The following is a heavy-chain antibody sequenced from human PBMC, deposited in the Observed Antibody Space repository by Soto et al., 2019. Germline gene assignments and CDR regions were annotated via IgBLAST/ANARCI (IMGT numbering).Heavy chain of an antibody. CDR1: GFTISSYA. CDR3: ARVHSSSWYVLDD. J-gene: IGHJ4*02. CDR2: ISYDGSNK. V-gene: IGHV3-30-3*01. Sequence: QVQLVESGGGVVQPGRSLRLSCAASGFTISSYAMHWVRQAPGKGLEWVAVISYDGSNKYYADSVKGRFTISRDNSKNTLYLQMNSLRAEDKAGDYCARVHSSSWYVLDDWGQGTLVTVSS. D-gene: IGHD6-13*01.